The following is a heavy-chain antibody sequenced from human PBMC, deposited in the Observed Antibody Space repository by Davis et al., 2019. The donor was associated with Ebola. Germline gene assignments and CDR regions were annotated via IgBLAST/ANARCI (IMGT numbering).Heavy chain of an antibody. D-gene: IGHD3-10*01. CDR3: AKEPLWFGNGFDP. CDR1: GFTFSSYA. J-gene: IGHJ5*02. V-gene: IGHV3-23*01. CDR2: ISGSGGST. Sequence: GESLKISCAASGFTFSSYAMSWVRQAPGKGLEWVSAISGSGGSTYYADSVKGRFTISRDNSKNTLYLQMNSLRAEDTAVYYCAKEPLWFGNGFDPWGQGTLVTVSS.